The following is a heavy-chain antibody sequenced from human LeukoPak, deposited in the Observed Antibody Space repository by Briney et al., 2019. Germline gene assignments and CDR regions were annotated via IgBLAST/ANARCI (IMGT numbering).Heavy chain of an antibody. D-gene: IGHD6-13*01. V-gene: IGHV3-23*01. Sequence: GGSLRLSCAASGFTFSSYAMSWVRQAPGKGLEWLSAISGSGGSRYYSGSLKGRFTISRDNSKSTLYLQMTSLRAEDTAVYYCAKSSPIAAAGEVGDFWGQGALVTVSS. CDR3: AKSSPIAAAGEVGDF. CDR1: GFTFSSYA. J-gene: IGHJ4*02. CDR2: ISGSGGSR.